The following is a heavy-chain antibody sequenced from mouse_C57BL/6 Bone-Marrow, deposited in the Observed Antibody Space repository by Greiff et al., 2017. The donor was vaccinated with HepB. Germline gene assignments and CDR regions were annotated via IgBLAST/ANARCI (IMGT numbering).Heavy chain of an antibody. Sequence: QVQLQQSGAELVTPGASVTLSCKASGYTFTDYEMHWVKQTPVHGLEWIGAIDPETGGTAYNQKFKGKAILTADKSSSTAYMELRSLTSEDSAVYYCTTPLGYFDYWGQGTTLTVSS. CDR3: TTPLGYFDY. V-gene: IGHV1-15*01. J-gene: IGHJ2*01. CDR2: IDPETGGT. D-gene: IGHD3-1*01. CDR1: GYTFTDYE.